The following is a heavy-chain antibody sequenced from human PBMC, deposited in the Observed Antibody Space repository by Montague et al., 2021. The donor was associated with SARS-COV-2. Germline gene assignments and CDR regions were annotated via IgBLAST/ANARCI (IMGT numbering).Heavy chain of an antibody. V-gene: IGHV4-31*03. CDR1: GGSISSGGYY. Sequence: TLSLTCTVSGGSISSGGYYWSWIRQHPGKGLEWIGYIYYSGSTYYNPSLKSRVTISVDTSKNQFSLKLSSVTAADTAVYYCARRSRVVTAIWALRTSLTSWFDPGGQGTLVTVAS. CDR2: IYYSGST. CDR3: ARRSRVVTAIWALRTSLTSWFDP. J-gene: IGHJ5*02. D-gene: IGHD2-21*02.